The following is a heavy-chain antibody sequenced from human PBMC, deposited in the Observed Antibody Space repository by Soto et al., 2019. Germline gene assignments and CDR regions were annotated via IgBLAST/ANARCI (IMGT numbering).Heavy chain of an antibody. J-gene: IGHJ4*01. Sequence: ASVKVSCKASGGTFSSYAISWVRQAPGQGLEWMGGIIPIFGTANCAQKFQGRVTITADESTSTAYMELSSLRSEDTAVYYCARAGNYDILHGPNDYWGHGTLVTVS. CDR3: ARAGNYDILHGPNDY. CDR2: IIPIFGTA. CDR1: GGTFSSYA. D-gene: IGHD3-9*01. V-gene: IGHV1-69*13.